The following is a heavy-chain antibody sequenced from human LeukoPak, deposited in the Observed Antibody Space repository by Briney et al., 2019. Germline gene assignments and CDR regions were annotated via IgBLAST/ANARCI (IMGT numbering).Heavy chain of an antibody. CDR1: GFTFSSYS. D-gene: IGHD6-19*01. CDR2: ISSSSSTI. J-gene: IGHJ6*03. V-gene: IGHV3-48*01. CDR3: ARVGLAYYYYYYMDV. Sequence: PGGSLRLSCAASGFTFSSYSMNWVRQAPGKGLEWVSYISSSSSTIYYADSVKGRFTISRDNAKNSLYLQMNSLRAEDTAVYYCARVGLAYYYYYYMDVWGKGTTVTISS.